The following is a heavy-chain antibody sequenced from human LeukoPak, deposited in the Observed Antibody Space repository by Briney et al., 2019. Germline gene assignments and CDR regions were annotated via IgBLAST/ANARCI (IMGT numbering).Heavy chain of an antibody. CDR2: IDPNSGGT. CDR3: AREIGSGWSIFDY. D-gene: IGHD6-19*01. V-gene: IGHV1-2*02. Sequence: ASVKVSCKASGYTFTNSYIQWVRQAPGQGLEWMGWIDPNSGGTKYAQRFQGRVTMTRDTSISTAYMELSRLRSDDTAVYYCAREIGSGWSIFDYWGQGTMVTVSS. J-gene: IGHJ4*03. CDR1: GYTFTNSY.